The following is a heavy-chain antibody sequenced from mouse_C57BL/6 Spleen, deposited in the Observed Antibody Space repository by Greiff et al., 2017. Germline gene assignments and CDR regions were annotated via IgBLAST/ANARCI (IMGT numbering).Heavy chain of an antibody. V-gene: IGHV1-55*01. CDR1: GYTFTRYW. CDR2: IYPGSGST. Sequence: QVQLQQPGAELVKPGASVQMSCKASGYTFTRYWITWVKQRPGQGLEWIGDIYPGSGSTNYNEKFKSKAPLTVDTSSSTAYMQLSSLTSEDSAVYYCAKGGYDTMDYWGQGTSVTVSS. J-gene: IGHJ4*01. CDR3: AKGGYDTMDY. D-gene: IGHD2-2*01.